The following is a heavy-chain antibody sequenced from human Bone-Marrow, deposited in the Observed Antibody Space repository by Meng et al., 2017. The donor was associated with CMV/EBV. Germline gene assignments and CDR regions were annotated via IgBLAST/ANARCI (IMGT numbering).Heavy chain of an antibody. CDR1: GFTFSSYA. V-gene: IGHV3-30*04. J-gene: IGHJ6*02. CDR3: ARGGGYSGSYGSGYYYYGMDV. D-gene: IGHD1-26*01. CDR2: ISYDGSNK. Sequence: GESLKISCAASGFTFSSYAMHWVRQAPGKGLEWVAVISYDGSNKYYADSVKGRFTISRDNSKNTLYLQMNSLRAEDTAMYYCARGGGYSGSYGSGYYYYGMDVWGQGTMVTVSS.